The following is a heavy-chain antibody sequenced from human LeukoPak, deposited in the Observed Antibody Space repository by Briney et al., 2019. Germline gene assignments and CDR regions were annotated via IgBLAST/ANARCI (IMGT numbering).Heavy chain of an antibody. Sequence: GGSLRLSCAVSGFPFSTFWMTWVRQAPGRGLVWVANKKPDGSEKYYVDSMKGRFTISRDNAKNTLYLQMNSLRVEDTAVDYCVTFGGGSKCRFDSWGQGNLVTVPS. CDR3: VTFGGGSKCRFDS. CDR2: KKPDGSEK. CDR1: GFPFSTFW. V-gene: IGHV3-7*01. D-gene: IGHD2-15*01. J-gene: IGHJ5*01.